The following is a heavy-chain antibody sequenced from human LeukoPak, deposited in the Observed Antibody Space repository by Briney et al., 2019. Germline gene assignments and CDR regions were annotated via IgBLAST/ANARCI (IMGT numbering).Heavy chain of an antibody. J-gene: IGHJ4*02. V-gene: IGHV4-61*02. D-gene: IGHD3-10*01. Sequence: SETLSLTCTVSGDSISSGDYYWSWIRQPAGKGLEWIGRISSSGSTNYNPSLKSRVTISVDTSKNQFSLKLSSVTAADTAVYYCARGLGMVRGVWVHFDYWGQGTLVTVSS. CDR3: ARGLGMVRGVWVHFDY. CDR2: ISSSGST. CDR1: GDSISSGDYY.